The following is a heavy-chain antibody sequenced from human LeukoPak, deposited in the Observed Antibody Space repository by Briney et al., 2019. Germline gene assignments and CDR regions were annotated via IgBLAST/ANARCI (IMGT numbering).Heavy chain of an antibody. CDR3: VTTTVTHTRDP. J-gene: IGHJ5*02. D-gene: IGHD1-1*01. Sequence: GASVKVSCRASGNDFSDFYFNWARQAPGRGLEWVGWINPHSRATHYAQRFRGRVTMDASITTAYMELNRLTSDDTAVYYCVTTTVTHTRDPWGQGTLVTVSS. V-gene: IGHV1-2*02. CDR2: INPHSRAT. CDR1: GNDFSDFY.